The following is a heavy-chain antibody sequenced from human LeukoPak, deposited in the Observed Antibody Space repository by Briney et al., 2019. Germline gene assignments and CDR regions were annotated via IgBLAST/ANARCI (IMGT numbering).Heavy chain of an antibody. CDR2: INPNSGGT. CDR1: GYTFTGYY. CDR3: ASTGYSSGWSPGAFDY. Sequence: ASVKVSCKASGYTFTGYYMHWVRQAPGQGLEWMGWINPNSGGTNYAQKFQGRVTMTRDTSISTAYMELSRLRSDDTAVYYCASTGYSSGWSPGAFDYWGQGTLVTVSS. D-gene: IGHD6-19*01. J-gene: IGHJ4*02. V-gene: IGHV1-2*02.